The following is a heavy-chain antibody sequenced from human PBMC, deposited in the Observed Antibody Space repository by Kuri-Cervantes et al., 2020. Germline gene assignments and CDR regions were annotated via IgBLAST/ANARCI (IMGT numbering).Heavy chain of an antibody. D-gene: IGHD3-10*02. CDR2: ISYDGSNK. J-gene: IGHJ3*02. V-gene: IGHV3-30*03. Sequence: LSLTCAASGFTFSSHGMHWVRQAPGKGLEWVAVISYDGSNKYYADSVKGRFTISRDNSKNTLYLQMNSLRAEDTAVYYCARDLLPVVRRGMGAFDIWGQGTMVTVSS. CDR1: GFTFSSHG. CDR3: ARDLLPVVRRGMGAFDI.